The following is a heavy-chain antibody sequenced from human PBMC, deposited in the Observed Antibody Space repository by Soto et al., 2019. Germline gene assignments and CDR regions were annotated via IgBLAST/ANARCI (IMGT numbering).Heavy chain of an antibody. CDR2: ISGSGGST. D-gene: IGHD2-2*01. V-gene: IGHV3-23*01. Sequence: EVQLLESGGGLVQPGGSLRLSCAASGFTFSSYAMSWVRQAPGKGLGWVSAISGSGGSTYYADSVKGRFTISRDNSKNTLYLQMNSLRAEDTAVYHCATGLVPAARGGYYYYGMDVWGQGTTVTVSS. CDR3: ATGLVPAARGGYYYYGMDV. J-gene: IGHJ6*02. CDR1: GFTFSSYA.